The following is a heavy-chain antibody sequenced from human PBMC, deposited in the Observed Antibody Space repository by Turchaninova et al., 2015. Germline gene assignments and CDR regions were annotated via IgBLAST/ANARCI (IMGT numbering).Heavy chain of an antibody. D-gene: IGHD3-22*01. CDR1: GFTFSDHY. CDR3: TRVKCCDRSGNDAFDI. Sequence: EVQLVESGGGLVQPGGSLRLSCATSGFTFSDHYMAWVRRAQGKGLEGGGRTGNKANSKPTEYSSSVKGRFTNSRDDSKHSLYLQMNSLKTEDTAVYYCTRVKCCDRSGNDAFDIWGQGTMVTVSS. V-gene: IGHV3-72*01. CDR2: TGNKANSKPT. J-gene: IGHJ3*02.